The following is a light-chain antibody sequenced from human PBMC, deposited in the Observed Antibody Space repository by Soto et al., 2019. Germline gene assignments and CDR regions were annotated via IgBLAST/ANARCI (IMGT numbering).Light chain of an antibody. Sequence: QSALTQPASVSGSPGQSITISCTGTSSDVGSYNFVSWYQQHPGKAPKLMIYEGSERPSGVSNRFSGSKSGNTASLTISGLQAEDEADYYCCSYAGSSTWVFGGGTTVTVL. V-gene: IGLV2-23*01. J-gene: IGLJ3*02. CDR1: SSDVGSYNF. CDR3: CSYAGSSTWV. CDR2: EGS.